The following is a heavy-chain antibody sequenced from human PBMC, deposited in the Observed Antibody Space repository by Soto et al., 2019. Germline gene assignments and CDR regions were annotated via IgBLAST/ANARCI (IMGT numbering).Heavy chain of an antibody. CDR2: ISAYNGNT. CDR1: GYTFTSYG. CDR3: ARDQLAAGNFDY. D-gene: IGHD1-1*01. J-gene: IGHJ4*02. V-gene: IGHV1-18*01. Sequence: GASVKVSSKAPGYTFTSYGTSWVRQAPGQGLEWMGWISAYNGNTNYAQKLQGRVTMTTDTSTSTAYMELRSLRSDDTAVYYCARDQLAAGNFDYWGQGTLVTVSS.